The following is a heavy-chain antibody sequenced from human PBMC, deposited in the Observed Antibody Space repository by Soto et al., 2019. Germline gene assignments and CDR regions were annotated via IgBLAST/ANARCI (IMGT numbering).Heavy chain of an antibody. CDR1: GFTFSNYW. CDR3: AKSARGVYGDFD. CDR2: INSDGTTT. D-gene: IGHD4-17*01. Sequence: EVQLVESGGGLVQPGGSLRLSCAASGFTFSNYWIHWVRQAPGKGLVWVSRINSDGTTTNYADSVKGRFTISRDNARNTVFLQMNSLRAEDTAVYYCAKSARGVYGDFDWGQGTLVTVS. V-gene: IGHV3-74*02. J-gene: IGHJ4*02.